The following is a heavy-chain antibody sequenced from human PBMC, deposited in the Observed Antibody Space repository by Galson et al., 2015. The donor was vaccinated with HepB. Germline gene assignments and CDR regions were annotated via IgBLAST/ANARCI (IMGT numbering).Heavy chain of an antibody. CDR3: ARTIGWYSSSWYFRFDP. D-gene: IGHD6-13*01. CDR1: GGSISSYY. CDR2: IYYSGST. V-gene: IGHV4-59*01. J-gene: IGHJ5*02. Sequence: LSLTCTVSGGSISSYYWSWIRQPPGKGLEWIGYIYYSGSTNYNPSLKSRVTISVDTSKNQFSLKLSSVTAADTAVYYCARTIGWYSSSWYFRFDPWGQGTLVTVSP.